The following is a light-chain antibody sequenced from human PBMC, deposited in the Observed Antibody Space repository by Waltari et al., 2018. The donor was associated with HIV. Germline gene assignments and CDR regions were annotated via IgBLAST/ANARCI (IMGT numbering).Light chain of an antibody. CDR3: NSRDSSGNHVV. Sequence: SSELTQDPAVSVALGQTVRITCQGDSLRTYYASWIEQKPVQAPVLVIEGKNNRPSGIPDRFSGSRSGNTASLSITGAQAEDEADYYSNSRDSSGNHVVFGGGTKLTVL. J-gene: IGLJ2*01. CDR2: GKN. CDR1: SLRTYY. V-gene: IGLV3-19*01.